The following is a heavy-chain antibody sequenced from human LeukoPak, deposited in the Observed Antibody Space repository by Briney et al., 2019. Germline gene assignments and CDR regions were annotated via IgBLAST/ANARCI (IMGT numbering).Heavy chain of an antibody. V-gene: IGHV4-59*11. J-gene: IGHJ5*02. D-gene: IGHD6-13*01. CDR3: ASLYSSSWYNWFDP. CDR2: IYYSGST. Sequence: SETLSLTCTVSGGSISSHYWSRIRQPPGKGLEWIGYIYYSGSTNYNPSLKSRVTISVDTSKNQFSLKLSSVTAADTAVYYCASLYSSSWYNWFDPWGQGTLVTVSS. CDR1: GGSISSHY.